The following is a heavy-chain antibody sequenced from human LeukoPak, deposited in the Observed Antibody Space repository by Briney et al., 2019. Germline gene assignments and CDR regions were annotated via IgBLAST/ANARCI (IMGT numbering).Heavy chain of an antibody. J-gene: IGHJ6*04. Sequence: SGTLSITCAVSGGSISTSNWWSWVRQPPGKGLEWIGEIYHSGSTNYNPSLKSRVTISVDKSKNQFSLKLSSVTAADTAVYYCARVDTAMVYYYGMDVWGKGTTVTVSS. CDR3: ARVDTAMVYYYGMDV. CDR2: IYHSGST. D-gene: IGHD5-18*01. V-gene: IGHV4-4*02. CDR1: GGSISTSNW.